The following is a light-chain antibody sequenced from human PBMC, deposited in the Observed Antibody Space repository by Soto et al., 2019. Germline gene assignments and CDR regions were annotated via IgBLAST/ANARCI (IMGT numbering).Light chain of an antibody. CDR2: GAS. J-gene: IGKJ2*01. Sequence: IVLTQSPGTLSLSPGERATLSCRASQSVTSSYLAWYQQKPGQAPRLLIYGASTRATGIPDRFSGSGSGTDFTLTISRREAEDFAVYYCQQYGRPPYTFGQGTKLEIK. V-gene: IGKV3-20*01. CDR1: QSVTSSY. CDR3: QQYGRPPYT.